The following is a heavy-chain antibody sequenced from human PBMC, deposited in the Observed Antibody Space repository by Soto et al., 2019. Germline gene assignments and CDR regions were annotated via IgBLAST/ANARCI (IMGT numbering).Heavy chain of an antibody. CDR2: IWYDGSNK. D-gene: IGHD6-19*01. CDR1: GFTFSGHA. J-gene: IGHJ6*02. CDR3: ARDGQGLAPYALDV. V-gene: IGHV3-33*01. Sequence: QVQLVESGGGVAQPGRSLRLSCTVSGFTFSGHAMHWVRQAPGKGLEWVTQIWYDGSNKYYAESVKGRFTISRDNYTNTLYLQMNSLRVEDTAVYYCARDGQGLAPYALDVWGQGTSVTVSS.